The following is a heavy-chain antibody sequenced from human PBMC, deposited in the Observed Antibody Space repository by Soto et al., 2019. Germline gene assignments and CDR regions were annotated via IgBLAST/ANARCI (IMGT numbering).Heavy chain of an antibody. V-gene: IGHV2-5*02. J-gene: IGHJ4*02. CDR1: GFSLSASRVG. CDR2: IYWDDAK. Sequence: QITLKESGPTLVKPTRTLTLTCTFSGFSLSASRVGVGWISQPPGKALEWLAIIYWDDAKHYCPSLKSSLTTTKEPPKNKVVLKMTSMDPVDTATYYCAHKGGGDRILDYWGQGTLVTVSS. CDR3: AHKGGGDRILDY. D-gene: IGHD3-16*01.